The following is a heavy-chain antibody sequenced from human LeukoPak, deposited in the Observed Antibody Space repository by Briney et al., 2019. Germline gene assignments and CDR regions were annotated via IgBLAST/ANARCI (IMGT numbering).Heavy chain of an antibody. CDR2: VHYSGTA. CDR3: ASLQSTYYDFWSAQQVAFDI. CDR1: DGSITNYD. D-gene: IGHD3-3*01. J-gene: IGHJ3*02. Sequence: PSETLSLTCTVSDGSITNYDWSWVRQPPGKGLEFIGHVHYSGTANYNPSLKSRVTISVDTSKNQFSLKLSSVTAADTAVYYCASLQSTYYDFWSAQQVAFDIWGQGTMVTVSS. V-gene: IGHV4-59*01.